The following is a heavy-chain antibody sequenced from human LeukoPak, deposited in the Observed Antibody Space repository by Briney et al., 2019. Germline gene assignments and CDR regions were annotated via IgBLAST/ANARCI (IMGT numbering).Heavy chain of an antibody. CDR3: AKGAYCSSTSCYISWFDP. J-gene: IGHJ5*02. D-gene: IGHD2-2*02. V-gene: IGHV3-53*01. CDR2: IYTGGNT. CDR1: GFTVDSNY. Sequence: GGSLRLSCAASGFTVDSNYLGWVRQAPGKGLEWVSTIYTGGNTYYAASVKGRFTISRDFSKNTLYLQMNSLRAEDTAVYYCAKGAYCSSTSCYISWFDPWGQGTLVTVSS.